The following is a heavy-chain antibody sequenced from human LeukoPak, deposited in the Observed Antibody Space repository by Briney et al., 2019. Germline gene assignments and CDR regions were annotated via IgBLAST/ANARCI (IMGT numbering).Heavy chain of an antibody. V-gene: IGHV1-18*01. CDR2: ISAYNGNT. CDR1: GYTFTSYG. J-gene: IGHJ3*02. Sequence: GASVKVSCKSSGYTFTSYGISWVRQVPGQGLEWMGWISAYNGNTNYAQKLQGRVTMTTDTSTSTAYMELRSLRSDDTAVYYCALSSTATDAFDIWGQGTMVTVSS. D-gene: IGHD4-17*01. CDR3: ALSSTATDAFDI.